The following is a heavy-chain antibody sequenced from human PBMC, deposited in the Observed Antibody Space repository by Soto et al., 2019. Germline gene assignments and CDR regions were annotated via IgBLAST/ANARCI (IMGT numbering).Heavy chain of an antibody. CDR2: ISGSGGST. CDR3: AKDHTAQPYYYYYMDV. V-gene: IGHV3-23*01. CDR1: GFTFSSYA. Sequence: PGGSLRLSCAASGFTFSSYAMSWVRQAPGKGLEWVSAISGSGGSTYYADSVKGRFTISRDNSKNTLYLQMNSLRAEDTAVYYCAKDHTAQPYYYYYMDVWGKGTTVTVSS. J-gene: IGHJ6*03.